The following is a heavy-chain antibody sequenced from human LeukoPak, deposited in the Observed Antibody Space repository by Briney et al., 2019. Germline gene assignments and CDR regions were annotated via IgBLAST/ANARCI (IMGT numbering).Heavy chain of an antibody. J-gene: IGHJ3*02. Sequence: SGGSLRLSCAASGFTFSSYAMHWVRQAPGKGLEWVAVISYDGSNKYYADSVKGRFTISRDNSKNTLYLQMNSLRAEDTAVYYCARDRGGIHMVRGGTHAFDIWGQGTMVTVSS. V-gene: IGHV3-30-3*01. CDR1: GFTFSSYA. CDR3: ARDRGGIHMVRGGTHAFDI. D-gene: IGHD3-10*01. CDR2: ISYDGSNK.